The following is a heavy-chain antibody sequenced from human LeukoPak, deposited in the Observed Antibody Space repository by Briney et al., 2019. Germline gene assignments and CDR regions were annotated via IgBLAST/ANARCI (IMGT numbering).Heavy chain of an antibody. CDR3: ARFEEKATIFDY. V-gene: IGHV3-11*04. CDR1: GFTFSDYY. Sequence: GGSLRLSCAASGFTFSDYYMSWLRQAPGKGLEWVSYISGSGIAIYFADFVKGRFSISRDNAKNSLYLQMNSLRAEDTAVYYCARFEEKATIFDYWGQGTLVTVSS. J-gene: IGHJ4*02. CDR2: ISGSGIAI. D-gene: IGHD5-24*01.